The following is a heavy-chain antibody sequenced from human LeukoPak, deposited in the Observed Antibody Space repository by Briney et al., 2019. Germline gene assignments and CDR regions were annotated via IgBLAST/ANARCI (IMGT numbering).Heavy chain of an antibody. CDR2: INPNSGGP. CDR3: ARTSYGNNPTHFDY. Sequence: ASVKVSCKVSGYTFIDYYMHWVRQAPGQGLEWMGRINPNSGGPDYARGFQGRVTMTRDTSISTVYMELSRLRSDDTAVYYCARTSYGNNPTHFDYWGQGTLVTVSS. V-gene: IGHV1-2*06. D-gene: IGHD3-10*01. J-gene: IGHJ4*02. CDR1: GYTFIDYY.